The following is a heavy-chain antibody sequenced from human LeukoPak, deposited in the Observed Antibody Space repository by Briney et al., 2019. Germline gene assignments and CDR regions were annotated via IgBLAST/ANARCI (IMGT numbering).Heavy chain of an antibody. CDR3: ARGRDSSSSYPGY. CDR2: ISSTSSTV. J-gene: IGHJ4*02. D-gene: IGHD6-6*01. CDR1: RFTFSGYA. Sequence: GGSLRLSCAASRFTFSGYAMTWVRQAPGKGLEWVSYISSTSSTVYYADSVKGRFTISRDNVKNSLYLQMNSLRAEDTAVYYCARGRDSSSSYPGYWGQGTLVTVSS. V-gene: IGHV3-48*01.